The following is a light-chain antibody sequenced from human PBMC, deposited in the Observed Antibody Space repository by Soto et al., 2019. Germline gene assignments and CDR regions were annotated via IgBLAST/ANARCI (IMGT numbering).Light chain of an antibody. V-gene: IGKV1-33*01. CDR2: DAS. Sequence: DLQMTQSPSSLSASVGDRVTITCQASQDISNYLNWYQQKPGKAPKLLIYDASNLETGVPSRFSGSGSGTDFTFTISSLQPEDIATYYCKQYDNLSGLTFGGGTKVEIK. CDR1: QDISNY. CDR3: KQYDNLSGLT. J-gene: IGKJ4*01.